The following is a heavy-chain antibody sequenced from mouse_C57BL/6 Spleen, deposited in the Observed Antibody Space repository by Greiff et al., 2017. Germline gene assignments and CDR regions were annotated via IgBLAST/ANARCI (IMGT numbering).Heavy chain of an antibody. Sequence: QVQLQQSGAELARPEASVKLSCKASGYTFTSYGISWVKQRTGQGLEWIGEIYPRSGNTYYNEKFKGKATLTADKSSSTAYMELRSLTSEDSAVYFCARRGNYDYDPSFDYWGQGTTLTVSS. V-gene: IGHV1-81*01. CDR1: GYTFTSYG. D-gene: IGHD2-4*01. CDR3: ARRGNYDYDPSFDY. J-gene: IGHJ2*01. CDR2: IYPRSGNT.